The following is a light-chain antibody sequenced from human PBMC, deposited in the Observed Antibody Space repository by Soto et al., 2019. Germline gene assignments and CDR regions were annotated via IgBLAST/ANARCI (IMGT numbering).Light chain of an antibody. V-gene: IGKV1-9*01. Sequence: DIQLTQSPSFLSASVGDRVTITCRASQGINTYLAWYQQKPGKAPKVLIYDASKLHSGVPSRFSGSGSGTEFTLTISGLQPEDFATYFCQQLNTYSSFGGGTKVEIK. CDR2: DAS. J-gene: IGKJ4*01. CDR3: QQLNTYSS. CDR1: QGINTY.